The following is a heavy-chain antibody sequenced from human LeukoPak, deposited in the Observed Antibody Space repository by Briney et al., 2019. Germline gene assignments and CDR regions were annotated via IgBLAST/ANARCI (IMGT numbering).Heavy chain of an antibody. Sequence: GGSLRLSCAASGFTFDDYAMHWVRQAPGKGLEWVSGISWNSGSIGYADSVKGRFTISRDNAKNSLYLQMNILRAEDTALYYCAKDHYDFWSGYLGYWGQGTLVTVSS. CDR3: AKDHYDFWSGYLGY. V-gene: IGHV3-9*01. CDR1: GFTFDDYA. CDR2: ISWNSGSI. J-gene: IGHJ4*02. D-gene: IGHD3-3*01.